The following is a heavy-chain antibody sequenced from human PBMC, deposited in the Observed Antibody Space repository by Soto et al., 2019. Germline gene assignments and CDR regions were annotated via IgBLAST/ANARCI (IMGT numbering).Heavy chain of an antibody. D-gene: IGHD1-1*01. J-gene: IGHJ4*02. CDR2: ISYDGSNE. CDR3: TKEYIVGTTWGYFES. Sequence: QVQLVQSGGGGVQPGRSLRLSCVASGFIFSTYGMHWVRQVPGQGLDWVAHISYDGSNEYYADSVKGRFTVSRDNAKNTLDLQMNGLKTEDTALYYCTKEYIVGTTWGYFESWGQGALVIVSS. V-gene: IGHV3-30*18. CDR1: GFIFSTYG.